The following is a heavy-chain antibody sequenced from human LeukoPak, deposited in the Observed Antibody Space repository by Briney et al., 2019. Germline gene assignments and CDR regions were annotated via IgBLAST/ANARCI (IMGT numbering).Heavy chain of an antibody. Sequence: GGSLRLSCAASGFTFSSYSMNWVRQAPGKGLVWVSRINSDGSSTSYADSVKGRFTISRDNAKNTLYLQMNSLRAEDTAVYYCARVWSSSSYDAFDIWGQGTMVTVSS. D-gene: IGHD6-13*01. CDR1: GFTFSSYS. V-gene: IGHV3-74*01. CDR2: INSDGSST. CDR3: ARVWSSSSYDAFDI. J-gene: IGHJ3*02.